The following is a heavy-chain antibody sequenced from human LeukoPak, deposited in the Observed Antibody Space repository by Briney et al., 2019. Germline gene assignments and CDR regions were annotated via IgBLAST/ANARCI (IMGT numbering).Heavy chain of an antibody. CDR2: MNPNSGNT. D-gene: IGHD1-20*01. V-gene: IGHV1-8*01. Sequence: GASVKVSCKASGYTFTSYDIDWVRQATGQGLEWMGWMNPNSGNTGYAQKFQGRVTMTRNTSISTAYMELSSLRSEDTAVYYCARGQSWYNWNYYYYYGMDVWGQGTTVTVSS. J-gene: IGHJ6*02. CDR3: ARGQSWYNWNYYYYYGMDV. CDR1: GYTFTSYD.